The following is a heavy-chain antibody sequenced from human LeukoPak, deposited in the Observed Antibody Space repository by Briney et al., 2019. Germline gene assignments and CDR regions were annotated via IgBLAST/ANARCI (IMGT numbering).Heavy chain of an antibody. V-gene: IGHV4-39*01. D-gene: IGHD3-3*01. J-gene: IGHJ6*03. CDR1: GDSISTSNSY. Sequence: SETLSLTCTVSGDSISTSNSYWGWIRQPPGKGLEWIGSIYYSGNTYYNASLKSRVTISVDTSKNQFSLKLTSVTAADTAVYYCAKLTRGGEVYYYYMDVWGKGTTVTVSS. CDR3: AKLTRGGEVYYYYMDV. CDR2: IYYSGNT.